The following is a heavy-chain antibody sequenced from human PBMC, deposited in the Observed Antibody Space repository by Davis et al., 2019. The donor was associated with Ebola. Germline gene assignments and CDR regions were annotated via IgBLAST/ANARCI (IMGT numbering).Heavy chain of an antibody. CDR3: ARDGCTSTSCYIGAGHFDY. CDR1: GYTFTSYY. Sequence: ASVKVSCKASGYTFTSYYMHWVRQAPGQGLEWMGIINPSGGSTSYAQKLQGRVTMTTDTSTSTAYMELRSLRSDDTAVYYCARDGCTSTSCYIGAGHFDYWGQGTLVTVSS. D-gene: IGHD2-2*02. J-gene: IGHJ4*02. CDR2: INPSGGST. V-gene: IGHV1-46*01.